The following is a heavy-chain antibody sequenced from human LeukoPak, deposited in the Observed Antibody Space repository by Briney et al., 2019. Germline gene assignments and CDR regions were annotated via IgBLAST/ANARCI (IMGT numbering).Heavy chain of an antibody. CDR2: IIPIFGTA. D-gene: IGHD2-8*01. V-gene: IGHV1-69*05. J-gene: IGHJ6*04. CDR3: AGGARYCTNGVCRDALDV. Sequence: SVKVSCKASGGTFSSYAISWVRQAPGQGLEWMGGIIPIFGTANYAQKFQGRVTITTDESTSTAYMELSSLRSEDTAVYYCAGGARYCTNGVCRDALDVWGKGTTVTVSS. CDR1: GGTFSSYA.